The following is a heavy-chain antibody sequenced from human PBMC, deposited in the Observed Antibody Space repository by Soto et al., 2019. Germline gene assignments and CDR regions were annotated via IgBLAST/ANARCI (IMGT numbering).Heavy chain of an antibody. CDR3: ARDYKVYATSYYYYMDV. J-gene: IGHJ6*03. D-gene: IGHD2-8*01. CDR1: GGSVTSGGYY. CDR2: IYSSGDT. V-gene: IGHV4-31*03. Sequence: PSETLSLTCTVSGGSVTSGGYYWSWIRHCPGKGLEWIGYIYSSGDTNYNPSLNSRVAISVDTSKNQFSLQLTSVTVADTAVYCCARDYKVYATSYYYYMDVWGKGTTVTVSS.